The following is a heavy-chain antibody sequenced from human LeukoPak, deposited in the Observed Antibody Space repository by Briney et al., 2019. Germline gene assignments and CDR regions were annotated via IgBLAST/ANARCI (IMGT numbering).Heavy chain of an antibody. D-gene: IGHD1-1*01. Sequence: SGPTLVQPTQPLTLTCTFSGFSLSTSGVGVGWIRQPPGKALEWLALIYWNDDKRYSPSLKSRLTITKDTSKNQVVLTMTNMDPVDTATYYCAHTDRRLEPPVTFDYWGQGTLVTVSS. CDR3: AHTDRRLEPPVTFDY. CDR1: GFSLSTSGVG. V-gene: IGHV2-5*01. J-gene: IGHJ4*02. CDR2: IYWNDDK.